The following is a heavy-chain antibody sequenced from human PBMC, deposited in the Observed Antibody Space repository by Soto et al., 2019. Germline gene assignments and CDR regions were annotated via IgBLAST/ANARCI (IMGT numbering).Heavy chain of an antibody. CDR2: INHSGST. Sequence: SETLSLTCAVYGGSFSGYYWSWIRQPPGKGLEWIGEINHSGSTNYNPSLKSRVTISVDTSKNQFSLKLSSVTAADTAVYFCATDGRTGYSSGWYRNAFDIWGQGTMVTVSS. D-gene: IGHD6-19*01. CDR1: GGSFSGYY. J-gene: IGHJ3*02. V-gene: IGHV4-34*01. CDR3: ATDGRTGYSSGWYRNAFDI.